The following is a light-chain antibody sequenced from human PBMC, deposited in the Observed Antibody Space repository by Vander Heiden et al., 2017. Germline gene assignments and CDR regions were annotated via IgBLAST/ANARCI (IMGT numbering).Light chain of an antibody. J-gene: IGLJ1*01. CDR3: QVCDSSDHSV. CDR1: NIGSKS. CDR2: DDD. V-gene: IGLV3-21*03. Sequence: SYVLTQPPSVSVAPGKTARITWGGYNIGSKSVHWYQQRPGQAPVLVVYDDDVRPSGIPERFSASNSGSTATLTISGVDAGDEADYYCQVCDSSDHSVFGTGTKVTVL.